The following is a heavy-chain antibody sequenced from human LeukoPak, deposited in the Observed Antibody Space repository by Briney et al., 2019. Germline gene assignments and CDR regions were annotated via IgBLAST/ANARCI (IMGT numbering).Heavy chain of an antibody. Sequence: SVKVSCKASGGTFSSYAISWVRQAPGQGLEWMGGIIPIFGTANYAQKFQGRVTITADESTSTAYMELSSLRSEDTAVYYCARGREVSRRYYDFWSGYPNWFDPWGQGTLVTVSS. CDR1: GGTFSSYA. J-gene: IGHJ5*02. V-gene: IGHV1-69*01. CDR3: ARGREVSRRYYDFWSGYPNWFDP. D-gene: IGHD3-3*01. CDR2: IIPIFGTA.